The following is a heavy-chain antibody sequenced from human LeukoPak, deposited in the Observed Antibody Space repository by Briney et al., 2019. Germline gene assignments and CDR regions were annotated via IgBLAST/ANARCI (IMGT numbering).Heavy chain of an antibody. Sequence: QPGGSLRLSCAASGFTFSSYAMSWVRQAPGKGLEWVSAISGSGGSTYYADSVKGRFTISRDNSKNTLYLQMNSLRAEDTAVYYCAKDFFKYQLLREGLFFDYWGQGTLVTVSS. D-gene: IGHD2-2*01. CDR3: AKDFFKYQLLREGLFFDY. CDR2: ISGSGGST. J-gene: IGHJ4*02. V-gene: IGHV3-23*01. CDR1: GFTFSSYA.